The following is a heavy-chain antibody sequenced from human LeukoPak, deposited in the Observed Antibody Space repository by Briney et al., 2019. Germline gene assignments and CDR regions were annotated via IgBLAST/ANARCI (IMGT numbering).Heavy chain of an antibody. D-gene: IGHD6-13*01. CDR2: INPNGAGT. J-gene: IGHJ4*02. CDR1: GYTFTGYY. V-gene: IGHV1-46*01. Sequence: ASVKVSCKASGYTFTGYYIHWVRQAPGQGLEWMGLINPNGAGTIYAQKFQGRATMTRDTSTRTFYMEVSSLRSEDTAVYFCAREIAAAGQKAFDYWGQGTLVTVSS. CDR3: AREIAAAGQKAFDY.